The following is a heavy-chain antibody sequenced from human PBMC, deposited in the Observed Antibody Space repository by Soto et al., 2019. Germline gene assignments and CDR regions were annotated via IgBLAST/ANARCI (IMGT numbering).Heavy chain of an antibody. D-gene: IGHD6-19*01. V-gene: IGHV3-30-3*01. J-gene: IGHJ4*02. Sequence: QVQLVESGGGVVQPGRSLRLSCAASGFTFSSYAMHWVRQAPGTGLEWVAVISYDGGNKYYAASVKGRFTISKDNSKNTLYLQMNSLRAEDTAVYYCARVAVAGTLDYWGQGTLVTVSS. CDR2: ISYDGGNK. CDR3: ARVAVAGTLDY. CDR1: GFTFSSYA.